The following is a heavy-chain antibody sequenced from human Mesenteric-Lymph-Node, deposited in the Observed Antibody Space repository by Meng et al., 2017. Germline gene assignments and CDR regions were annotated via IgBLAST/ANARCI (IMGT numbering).Heavy chain of an antibody. CDR2: LNHSGRT. Sequence: LQEPAPGSVYPSGPLSLPCAVYGGSFRDYFWTWIRQPPGKGLGWIGPLNHSGRTNYNPSLQSRVTISVDTSKNQFSLKLSSVTAADTAVYYCARGILSFSRGWYCWQDYFDYWGQGTLVTVSS. CDR3: ARGILSFSRGWYCWQDYFDY. J-gene: IGHJ4*02. CDR1: GGSFRDYF. V-gene: IGHV4-34*01. D-gene: IGHD6-19*01.